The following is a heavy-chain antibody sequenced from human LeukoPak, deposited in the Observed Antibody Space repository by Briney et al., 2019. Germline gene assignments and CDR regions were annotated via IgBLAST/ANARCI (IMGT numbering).Heavy chain of an antibody. CDR3: ARGEAVAGNPRNYYYYGMDV. V-gene: IGHV3-48*03. Sequence: PGGSLRLSCAASGFTFSSYEMNWVRQAPGKGLEWVSYISSSGSTIYYADSVKGRFTISRDNAKNTLYLQMNSLRAEDTAVYYCARGEAVAGNPRNYYYYGMDVWGQGTTVTVSS. D-gene: IGHD6-19*01. J-gene: IGHJ6*02. CDR2: ISSSGSTI. CDR1: GFTFSSYE.